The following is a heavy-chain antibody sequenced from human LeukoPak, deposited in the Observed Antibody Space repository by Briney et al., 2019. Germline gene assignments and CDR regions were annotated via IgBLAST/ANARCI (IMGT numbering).Heavy chain of an antibody. Sequence: GGSLRLSCAASGFTFSSYAMSWVRQAPGKGREWVSAISGSGGSTYYADSVKGRFTISRDNSKNTRYLQMNSLRAEDTAVYYCAKDAPVNIVVVPAANSWGQGTLVTVSS. J-gene: IGHJ4*02. V-gene: IGHV3-23*01. CDR2: ISGSGGST. CDR3: AKDAPVNIVVVPAANS. CDR1: GFTFSSYA. D-gene: IGHD2-2*01.